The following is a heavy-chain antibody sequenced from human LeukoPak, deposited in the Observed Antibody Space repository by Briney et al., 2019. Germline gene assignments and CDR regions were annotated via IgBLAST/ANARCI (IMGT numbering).Heavy chain of an antibody. CDR3: ARVDGRYYYGSGSYSLALDAFDV. CDR2: IYYSGST. V-gene: IGHV4-59*02. CDR1: GFTVSSNY. D-gene: IGHD3-10*01. Sequence: PGGSLRLSCAASGFTVSSNYMSWIRQPPGKGLEWIGYIYYSGSTNYNPSLKSRVTISVDTSKNQFSLKLSSVTAADTAVYYCARVDGRYYYGSGSYSLALDAFDVWGQGTMVTVSS. J-gene: IGHJ3*01.